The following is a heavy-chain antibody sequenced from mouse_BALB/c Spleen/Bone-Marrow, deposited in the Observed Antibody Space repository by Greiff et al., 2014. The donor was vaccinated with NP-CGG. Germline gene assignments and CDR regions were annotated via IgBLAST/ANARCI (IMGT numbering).Heavy chain of an antibody. CDR2: IDPANGNT. J-gene: IGHJ4*01. CDR1: GFNIKDTY. Sequence: EVQLQQSGAELVKPGASVKLSCTASGFNIKDTYMHWVKQRPEQGLECIGRIDPANGNTKYDPKFQGKATITADTSSNTAYLQLSSLTSEDTAVYYCARSRDYVSSYYAMDYWGQGTSVTVSS. D-gene: IGHD1-1*01. V-gene: IGHV14-3*02. CDR3: ARSRDYVSSYYAMDY.